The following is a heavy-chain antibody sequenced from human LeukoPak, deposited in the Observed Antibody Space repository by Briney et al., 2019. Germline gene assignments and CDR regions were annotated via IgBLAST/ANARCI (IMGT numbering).Heavy chain of an antibody. D-gene: IGHD2-21*02. CDR1: GGSISSGGYY. CDR2: IYYSGST. CDR3: ARKTTAGPTKAAFDI. Sequence: SQTLSLTCNVSGGSISSGGYYWSWIRQHPGKGLEWIGYIYYSGSTYYNPSLKSRVTMSVDTSRNQFSLKLSSVTAVDTAVYYCARKTTAGPTKAAFDIWGQGTMVAVST. J-gene: IGHJ3*02. V-gene: IGHV4-31*03.